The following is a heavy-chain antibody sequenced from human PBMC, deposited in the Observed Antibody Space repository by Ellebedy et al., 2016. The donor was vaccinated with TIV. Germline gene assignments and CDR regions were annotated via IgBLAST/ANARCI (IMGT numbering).Heavy chain of an antibody. Sequence: AASVKVSCKASGYTFTSYYMHWVRQAPGQGLEWMGVIDPSGGSTDYAQKFQGRVTMTRDTSTSTVYMELSSLRSDDTAVYYCARGRIVGSSSPYYNGMDVWGQGTTVTVSS. CDR2: IDPSGGST. J-gene: IGHJ6*01. D-gene: IGHD1-26*01. CDR1: GYTFTSYY. V-gene: IGHV1-46*01. CDR3: ARGRIVGSSSPYYNGMDV.